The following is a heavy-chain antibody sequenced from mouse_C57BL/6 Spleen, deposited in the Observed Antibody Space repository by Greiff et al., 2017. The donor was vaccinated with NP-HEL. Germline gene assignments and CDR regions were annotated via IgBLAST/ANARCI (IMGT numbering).Heavy chain of an antibody. CDR1: GFSFNTYA. CDR2: IRSKSNNYAT. D-gene: IGHD3-2*02. Sequence: EVMLVESGGGLVQPKGSLKLSCAASGFSFNTYAMNWVRQAPGKGLEWVARIRSKSNNYATYYADSVKDRFTISRDDSESMLYLQMNNLKTEDTAMYYCVRDSSGHYFDYWGQGTTLTVSS. J-gene: IGHJ2*01. CDR3: VRDSSGHYFDY. V-gene: IGHV10-1*01.